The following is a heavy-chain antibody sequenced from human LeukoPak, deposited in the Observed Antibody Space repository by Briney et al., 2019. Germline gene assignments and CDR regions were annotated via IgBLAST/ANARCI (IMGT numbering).Heavy chain of an antibody. J-gene: IGHJ4*02. Sequence: PGGSLRLSCAASGFTFSTYEMNWVRQAPGKGLEWVSSISSSSSYIYYADSVKGRFTISRDNAKNSLYLQMNSLRAEDTAVYYCARVGDIVLMVYDASDYWGQGTLVTVSS. CDR2: ISSSSSYI. CDR1: GFTFSTYE. D-gene: IGHD2-8*01. CDR3: ARVGDIVLMVYDASDY. V-gene: IGHV3-21*01.